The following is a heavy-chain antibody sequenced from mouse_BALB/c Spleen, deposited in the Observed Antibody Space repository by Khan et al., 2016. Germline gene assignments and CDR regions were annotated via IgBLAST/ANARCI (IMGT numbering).Heavy chain of an antibody. Sequence: EVQLQESGPSLVKPSQTLSLTCSVTGDSITSGYWNWIRKFPGNKLEYMGYISYSGSTYYNPSLKSRIAITRDTSKNQYYLQLNSVTTEDTAPYFCASYDSSGSFFVYWGRGTTLTVSS. CDR3: ASYDSSGSFFVY. V-gene: IGHV3-8*02. J-gene: IGHJ2*01. CDR1: GDSITSGY. D-gene: IGHD3-2*01. CDR2: ISYSGST.